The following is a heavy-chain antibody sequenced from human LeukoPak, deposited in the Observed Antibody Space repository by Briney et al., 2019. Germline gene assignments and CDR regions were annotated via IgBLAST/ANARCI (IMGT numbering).Heavy chain of an antibody. CDR2: IYTGGNT. D-gene: IGHD6-19*01. CDR3: ATVAVEGREFFQH. V-gene: IGHV3-66*02. Sequence: GGSLTLSCTASVLTVGSNCMTWVRQAPGKWLEWVSLIYTGGNTYYADSVRGRFTISRDISKNTLYLQMSSLRTDDTAIYYCATVAVEGREFFQHWGQGTLVTVSS. J-gene: IGHJ1*01. CDR1: VLTVGSNC.